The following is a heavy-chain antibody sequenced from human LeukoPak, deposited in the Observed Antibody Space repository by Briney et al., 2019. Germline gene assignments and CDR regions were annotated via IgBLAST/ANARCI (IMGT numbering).Heavy chain of an antibody. J-gene: IGHJ6*03. CDR2: IYTSGST. CDR1: GGSISSGSYY. V-gene: IGHV4-61*02. CDR3: AREAGYYYYMDV. Sequence: PSETLSLTCTVSGGSISSGSYYWSWIRQPAGKGLEWIGRIYTSGSTNYNPSLKSRVTISVDTSKNQLSLKLSSVTAADTAVYYCAREAGYYYYMDVWGKGTTVTVSS.